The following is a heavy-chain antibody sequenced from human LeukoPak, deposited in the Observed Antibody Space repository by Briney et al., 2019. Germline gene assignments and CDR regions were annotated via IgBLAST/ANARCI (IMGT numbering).Heavy chain of an antibody. CDR1: GFTVSSNS. CDR3: ARDRTIELHYFDY. CDR2: ISSSSSYI. V-gene: IGHV3-21*01. D-gene: IGHD2-15*01. Sequence: GGSLRLSCTVSGFTVSSNSMSWVRQAPGKGLEWVSSISSSSSYIYYADSVKGRFTISRDNAKNSLYLQMNSLRAEDTAVYYCARDRTIELHYFDYWGQGTLVTVSS. J-gene: IGHJ4*02.